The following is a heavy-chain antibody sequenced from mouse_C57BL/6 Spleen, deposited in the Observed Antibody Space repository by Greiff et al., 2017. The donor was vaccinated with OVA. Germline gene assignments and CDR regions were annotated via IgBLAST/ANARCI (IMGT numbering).Heavy chain of an antibody. CDR1: GYTFTSYW. J-gene: IGHJ1*03. CDR3: ARGDYGSSYPYWYFDV. D-gene: IGHD1-1*01. V-gene: IGHV1-53*01. CDR2: INPRNGGT. Sequence: QVQLKPPGTELVKPGASVKLSCKASGYTFTSYWMHWVKQRPGPGLEWIVNINPRNGGTNYNEKFKSKATLTVDKSYSTAYIQLSSLTSEDSAVYYCARGDYGSSYPYWYFDVWGTGTTVTVSS.